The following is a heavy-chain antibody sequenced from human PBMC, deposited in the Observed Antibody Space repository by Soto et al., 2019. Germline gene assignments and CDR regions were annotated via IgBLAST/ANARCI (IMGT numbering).Heavy chain of an antibody. CDR1: GGSFSGYY. D-gene: IGHD6-19*01. V-gene: IGHV4-34*01. Sequence: SETLSLTCAVYGGSFSGYYWSWIRQPPGKGLEWLGEINHSGITDYNPSLKSRITISIDTSKKQFSLKLNSVTAADTAVYYCAIGPRMWLAGGGYWGQGTKVTVSS. CDR2: INHSGIT. J-gene: IGHJ4*02. CDR3: AIGPRMWLAGGGY.